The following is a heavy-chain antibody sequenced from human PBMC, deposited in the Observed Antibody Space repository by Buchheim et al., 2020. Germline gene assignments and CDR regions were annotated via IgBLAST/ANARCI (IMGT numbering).Heavy chain of an antibody. CDR2: VSGSGGST. V-gene: IGHV3-23*01. CDR1: GFTFSSYT. Sequence: EVQLLESGGGLVQPGGSLRLSCAASGFTFSSYTMSWVRQAPGKGLEWVSAVSGSGGSTYYADSVKGRFTISRDNSKNMLYCNMNSLRAEDTAVYYFAKHPVFWKYDRDAFDIWGQGT. J-gene: IGHJ3*02. D-gene: IGHD1-7*01. CDR3: AKHPVFWKYDRDAFDI.